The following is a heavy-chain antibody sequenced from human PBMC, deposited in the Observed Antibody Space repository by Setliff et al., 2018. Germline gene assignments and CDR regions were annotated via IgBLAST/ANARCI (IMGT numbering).Heavy chain of an antibody. V-gene: IGHV4-39*07. CDR1: GASITNINYY. CDR3: AVEFTYSSGRDY. J-gene: IGHJ4*02. D-gene: IGHD6-19*01. Sequence: SETLSLTCTVSGASITNINYYWGLIRQPPGKGLEWIGSINQSGSTNYNPSLKSRVTISVDTSKNQFSLKLSSVTAADTAVYYCAVEFTYSSGRDYWGQGTLVTVSS. CDR2: INQSGST.